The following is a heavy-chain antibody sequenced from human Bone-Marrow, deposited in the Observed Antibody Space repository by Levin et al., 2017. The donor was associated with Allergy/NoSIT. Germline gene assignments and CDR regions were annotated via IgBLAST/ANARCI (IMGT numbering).Heavy chain of an antibody. CDR2: TRNKANSYTT. CDR3: ARDSGYDFSYFDY. J-gene: IGHJ4*02. V-gene: IGHV3-72*01. D-gene: IGHD5-12*01. CDR1: GFTFSDHY. Sequence: PGGSLRLSCAASGFTFSDHYMDWVRQAPGKGLEWVGRTRNKANSYTTEYAASVKGRFTISRDDSKNSLYLQMNSLKTEDTAVYYCARDSGYDFSYFDYWGQGTLVTVSS.